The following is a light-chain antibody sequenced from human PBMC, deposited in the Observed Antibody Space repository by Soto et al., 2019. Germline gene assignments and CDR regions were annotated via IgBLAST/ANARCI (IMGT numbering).Light chain of an antibody. J-gene: IGLJ1*01. Sequence: QSVLAQPASVSGSPGQSITISCSGTSSDIGAYDYVSWYQQHPGRAPKLIIYEVSHRPSGVSARFSGSKSGNTASLTVSGLQAEDEADYYCSSKRSSDTLYVFGTGTKVTVL. CDR2: EVS. V-gene: IGLV2-14*03. CDR1: SSDIGAYDY. CDR3: SSKRSSDTLYV.